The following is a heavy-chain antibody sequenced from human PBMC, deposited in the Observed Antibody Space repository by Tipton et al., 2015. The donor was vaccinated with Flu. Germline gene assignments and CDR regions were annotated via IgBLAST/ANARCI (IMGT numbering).Heavy chain of an antibody. Sequence: GSLRLSCAASGFILSNYWMNWVRQAPGKGLEWVANIKQDGSEKYYVDSVKGRFTISRDNAKNSLYLQMNSLRVEDTAVYYCARDPFLGTGDAFDVWGRGTMVTVSS. D-gene: IGHD2/OR15-2a*01. V-gene: IGHV3-7*01. CDR2: IKQDGSEK. CDR1: GFILSNYW. CDR3: ARDPFLGTGDAFDV. J-gene: IGHJ3*01.